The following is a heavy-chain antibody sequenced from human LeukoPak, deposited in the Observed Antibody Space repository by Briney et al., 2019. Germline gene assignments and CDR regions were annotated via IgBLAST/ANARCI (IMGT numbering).Heavy chain of an antibody. CDR1: GFTFSSFS. Sequence: GGSLRLSRTASGFTFSSFSMNWVRQAPGKGLEWVSSISSSSIYIYYADSVKGRFTISRDNTKNSLYLQMNSLRAEDTAVYYCARGNWNYGGYFDYWGQGTLVIVSS. J-gene: IGHJ4*02. CDR2: ISSSSIYI. CDR3: ARGNWNYGGYFDY. D-gene: IGHD1-7*01. V-gene: IGHV3-21*01.